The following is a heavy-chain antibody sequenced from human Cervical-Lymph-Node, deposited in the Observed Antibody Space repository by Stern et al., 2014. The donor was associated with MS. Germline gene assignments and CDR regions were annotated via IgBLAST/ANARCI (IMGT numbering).Heavy chain of an antibody. CDR3: ARDNDDNGMDV. CDR1: GGTFTNYG. V-gene: IGHV1-69*06. D-gene: IGHD1-1*01. J-gene: IGHJ6*02. Sequence: QVQLVQSGAEVKKPGSSVKVACMASGGTFTNYGVSWVRQAPGQGLDWMGGTIPIFGTTHYAQKFQGRVAITADNSMSTVYMELTGLTSAETAVYYCARDNDDNGMDVWGQGTTVTVS. CDR2: TIPIFGTT.